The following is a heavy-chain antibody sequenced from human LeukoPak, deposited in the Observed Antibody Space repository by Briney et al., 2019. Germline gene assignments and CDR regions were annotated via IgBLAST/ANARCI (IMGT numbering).Heavy chain of an antibody. V-gene: IGHV4-39*01. Sequence: SETLSHTCTVSGDSISSSSTYYWVWLRQPPGKGLECIGSMYYTGDTYYNPSLKSRVAISVDMSKNQFSLKLNSVTAADTAVYYCARQAAGNYFGSGSYYPWGQGTLVAVSS. CDR2: MYYTGDT. CDR1: GDSISSSSTYY. CDR3: ARQAAGNYFGSGSYYP. J-gene: IGHJ5*02. D-gene: IGHD3-10*01.